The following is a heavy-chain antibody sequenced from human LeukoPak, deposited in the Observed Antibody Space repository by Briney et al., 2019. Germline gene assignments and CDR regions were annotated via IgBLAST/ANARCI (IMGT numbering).Heavy chain of an antibody. D-gene: IGHD1/OR15-1a*01. CDR3: AKVNNYDDY. J-gene: IGHJ4*02. Sequence: GGSLRLSCAASGFTFSTFGIHWVRQAPGKGLEWVAAISPDGNNEYYTDSVKGRFTVSRDNSKNMIYLQMNSLRGEDSAVYYCAKVNNYDDYWGQGTLVTVSS. CDR1: GFTFSTFG. V-gene: IGHV3-30*18. CDR2: ISPDGNNE.